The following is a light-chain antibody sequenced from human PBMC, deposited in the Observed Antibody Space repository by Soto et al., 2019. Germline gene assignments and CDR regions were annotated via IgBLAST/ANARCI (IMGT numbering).Light chain of an antibody. CDR2: DVN. CDR1: SSDVGTYTL. CDR3: CSYAGEYKYV. V-gene: IGLV2-23*02. Sequence: QSALTQPASVSGSPGQSITISCTGTSSDVGTYTLVSWYQQHPGKAPKLLIHDVNKRPPGVPDRFSASKSGNTASLTISGLQAEDEADYYCCSYAGEYKYVFGSGTKVTVL. J-gene: IGLJ1*01.